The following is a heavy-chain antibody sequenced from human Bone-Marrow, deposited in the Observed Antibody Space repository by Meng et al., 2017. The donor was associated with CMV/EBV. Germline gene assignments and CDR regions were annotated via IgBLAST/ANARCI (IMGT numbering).Heavy chain of an antibody. J-gene: IGHJ4*02. Sequence: GESLKISCAASGFTFSSYSMNWVRQAPGKGLEWVSSISSSSSYIYYADSVKGRFTISKDNAKNSLYLQMNSLRAEDTAVYYCARDYTYFDYWGQGTLVTASS. CDR1: GFTFSSYS. V-gene: IGHV3-21*01. CDR3: ARDYTYFDY. CDR2: ISSSSSYI.